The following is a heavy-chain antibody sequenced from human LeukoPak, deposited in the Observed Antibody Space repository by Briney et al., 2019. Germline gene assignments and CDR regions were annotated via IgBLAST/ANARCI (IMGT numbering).Heavy chain of an antibody. J-gene: IGHJ6*03. Sequence: SETLSLTCAVSGYSISSGYYWGWIRQPPGKGVEGIGSIYHSGSSYYNPSLKSRVTISVDTSKNQFSLKLSSVTAADTAVYYCARTGWELAPYYYYYMDVWGKGTTVTVSS. V-gene: IGHV4-38-2*01. CDR2: IYHSGSS. CDR1: GYSISSGYY. D-gene: IGHD1-26*01. CDR3: ARTGWELAPYYYYYMDV.